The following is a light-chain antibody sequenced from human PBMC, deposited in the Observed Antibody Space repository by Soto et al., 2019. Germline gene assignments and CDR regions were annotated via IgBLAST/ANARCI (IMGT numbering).Light chain of an antibody. CDR3: QQYHDWPLT. J-gene: IGKJ4*01. CDR2: GAS. Sequence: EIVMTQSPATLSVSPGERATLSCRASQSLSSHLAWYQQKPGQTPRLLIFGASTRASGIPARFSGSGSGTEFTLTISSLQSDDLAVYYCQQYHDWPLTFGGGTKVEIK. CDR1: QSLSSH. V-gene: IGKV3-15*01.